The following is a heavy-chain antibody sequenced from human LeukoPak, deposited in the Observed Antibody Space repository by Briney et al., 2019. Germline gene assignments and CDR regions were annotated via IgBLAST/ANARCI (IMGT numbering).Heavy chain of an antibody. CDR2: IRQDGNEE. J-gene: IGHJ4*02. CDR1: GFTFRTYW. Sequence: PGGSLRLSCAASGFTFRTYWMSWVRQAPGKGLEWVANIRQDGNEEKYVESVRGRFTISRDNAKNLLFLQMNSLRPDDTAVYYCARLNFWSNSYAAPFDSWGQGSLVTVSS. CDR3: ARLNFWSNSYAAPFDS. V-gene: IGHV3-7*01. D-gene: IGHD3-16*01.